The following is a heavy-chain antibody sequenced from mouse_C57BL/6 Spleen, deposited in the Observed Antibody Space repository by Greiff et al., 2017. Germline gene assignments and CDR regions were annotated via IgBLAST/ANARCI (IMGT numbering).Heavy chain of an antibody. Sequence: VQLQQSGPELVKPGASVKISCKASGYTFTDYYMNWVKQSHGKSLEWIGDINPNNGGTSYNQKFKGKATLTVDKSSSTAYMELRSLTSEDSAVYYCASPGGYYGSSYGYFDVWGTGTTVTVSS. CDR2: INPNNGGT. CDR3: ASPGGYYGSSYGYFDV. D-gene: IGHD1-1*01. V-gene: IGHV1-26*01. J-gene: IGHJ1*03. CDR1: GYTFTDYY.